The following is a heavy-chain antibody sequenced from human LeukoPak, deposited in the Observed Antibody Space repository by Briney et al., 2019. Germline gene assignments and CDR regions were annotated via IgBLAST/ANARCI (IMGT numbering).Heavy chain of an antibody. J-gene: IGHJ4*02. CDR2: ISDDGSNK. CDR3: AKDAPNSSSWYPGY. Sequence: PGRSLRLSCAASGFTFSTYGMHWVRQAPGKGLEWVAVISDDGSNKYYEDSVKGRFIISRDNSRNTVYLQMNSLRAEDTAVYYCAKDAPNSSSWYPGYWGQGTLVIVSS. D-gene: IGHD6-19*01. V-gene: IGHV3-30*18. CDR1: GFTFSTYG.